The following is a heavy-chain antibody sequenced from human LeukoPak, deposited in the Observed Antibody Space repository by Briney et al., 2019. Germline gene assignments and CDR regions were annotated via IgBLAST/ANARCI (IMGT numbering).Heavy chain of an antibody. CDR3: AKDRVRYGSGSSFDY. CDR2: MSWNGGSI. J-gene: IGHJ4*02. CDR1: GFTFDDYA. V-gene: IGHV3-9*01. D-gene: IGHD3-10*01. Sequence: GGSLRLSCAASGFTFDDYAMHWVRQAPGKGLKWVSGMSWNGGSIGYADPVKGRFTISRDNAKNSLYLQMNSLRAEDTALYYCAKDRVRYGSGSSFDYWGQGTLVTVSS.